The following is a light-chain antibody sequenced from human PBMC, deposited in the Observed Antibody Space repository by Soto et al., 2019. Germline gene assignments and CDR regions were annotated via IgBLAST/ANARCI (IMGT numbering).Light chain of an antibody. J-gene: IGKJ2*01. V-gene: IGKV1-13*02. CDR2: DAS. CDR1: QGISSA. Sequence: AIQLTQSPSSLSASVGDRVTITCRASQGISSALAWYQQKPGKAPKLLIYDASSLESGVPSRFSGSGSGTDCTLTSGSVQPEDFATYCCQQFNSYPHTFGQGTKLEIK. CDR3: QQFNSYPHT.